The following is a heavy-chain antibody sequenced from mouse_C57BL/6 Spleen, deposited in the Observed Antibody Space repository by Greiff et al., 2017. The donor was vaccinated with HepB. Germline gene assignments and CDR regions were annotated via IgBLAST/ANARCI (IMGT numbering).Heavy chain of an antibody. V-gene: IGHV1-64*01. Sequence: LQQPGAELVKPGASVKLSCKASGYTFTSYWMHWVKQRPGQGLEWIGMIHPNSGSTNYNEKFKSKATLTVDKSSSTAYMQLSSLTSEDSAVYYCARSGYGNYDYAMDYWGQGTSVTVSS. J-gene: IGHJ4*01. CDR3: ARSGYGNYDYAMDY. CDR2: IHPNSGST. CDR1: GYTFTSYW. D-gene: IGHD2-10*02.